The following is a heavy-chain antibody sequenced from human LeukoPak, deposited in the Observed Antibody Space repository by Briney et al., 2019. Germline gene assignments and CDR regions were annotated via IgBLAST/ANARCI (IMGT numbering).Heavy chain of an antibody. CDR3: ARALETVYYFDY. CDR1: GFTFSIYG. CDR2: ISSSSSSI. J-gene: IGHJ4*02. V-gene: IGHV3-48*01. D-gene: IGHD5/OR15-5a*01. Sequence: GGSLRLSCAASGFTFSIYGMNWVRQAPGKGLEWISYISSSSSSIYYADSVKGRVTISRDNAMNSLYLQMNSLRAEDTAVYYCARALETVYYFDYWGLGTLVTVSS.